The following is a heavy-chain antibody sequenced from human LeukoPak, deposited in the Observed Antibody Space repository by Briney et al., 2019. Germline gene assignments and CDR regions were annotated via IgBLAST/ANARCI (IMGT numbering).Heavy chain of an antibody. V-gene: IGHV4-61*02. J-gene: IGHJ4*02. CDR3: ARDSYYYDSSGYYRFDY. CDR2: IHTSGST. D-gene: IGHD3-22*01. Sequence: SETLSLTCTVSGGSISSSSYYWSWIRQPAGKGLEWIGRIHTSGSTNYNPSLKSRVTMSVDTSKNQFSLKLSSVTAADTAVYYCARDSYYYDSSGYYRFDYWGQGTLVTVSS. CDR1: GGSISSSSYY.